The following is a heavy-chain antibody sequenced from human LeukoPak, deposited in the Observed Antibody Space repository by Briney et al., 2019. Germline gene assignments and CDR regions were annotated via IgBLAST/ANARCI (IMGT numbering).Heavy chain of an antibody. CDR1: GYTFTRYD. CDR3: ARVAGSIDY. D-gene: IGHD6-19*01. Sequence: GASVKVSCKASGYTFTRYDINWVRQATGQGLEWMGWMNPNSGYTGYAQKFQGRVTITRDTSISTAYMELSSLRSEDTAVYYCARVAGSIDYWGQGTLVTVSS. J-gene: IGHJ4*02. V-gene: IGHV1-8*03. CDR2: MNPNSGYT.